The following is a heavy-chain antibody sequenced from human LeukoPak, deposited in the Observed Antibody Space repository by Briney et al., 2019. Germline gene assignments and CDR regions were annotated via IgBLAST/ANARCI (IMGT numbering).Heavy chain of an antibody. J-gene: IGHJ3*02. D-gene: IGHD4-17*01. Sequence: GGSLRLSCVGSGFTFSDDGTYWVRQAPGKGLEHVSAISSTGTYTYYANSVRGRFTISRDNSKNTLYLQMGSLRAEDMAVYYCARGPTVTSFNAFDMWGQGTMVTVSS. CDR2: ISSTGTYT. CDR3: ARGPTVTSFNAFDM. V-gene: IGHV3-64*01. CDR1: GFTFSDDG.